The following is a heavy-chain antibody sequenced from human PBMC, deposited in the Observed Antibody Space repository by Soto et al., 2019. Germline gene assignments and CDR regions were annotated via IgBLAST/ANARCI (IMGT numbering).Heavy chain of an antibody. Sequence: GGSLRLSCAASGFTFSSYSMNWVRQAPGKGLEWVSYISSSSSTIYYADSVKGRFTISRDNAKNSLYLQMNSLRDEDTAVYYCARSPKVVYYYYGMDVWGQRTTVTVSS. CDR3: ARSPKVVYYYYGMDV. CDR1: GFTFSSYS. CDR2: ISSSSSTI. D-gene: IGHD2-15*01. J-gene: IGHJ6*02. V-gene: IGHV3-48*02.